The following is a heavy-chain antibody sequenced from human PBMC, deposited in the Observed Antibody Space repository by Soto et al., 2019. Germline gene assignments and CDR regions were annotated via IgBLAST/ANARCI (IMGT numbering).Heavy chain of an antibody. CDR3: AKDKVGDYSHFDS. CDR2: IIPFFGTP. D-gene: IGHD2-21*01. V-gene: IGHV1-69*06. J-gene: IGHJ4*02. Sequence: QLVQSGAEVKKPGSSVKVSCKTSGGTFSNYAISWVRQAPGQGLEWMGGIIPFFGTPNYAQNFQGRVTITADKSTITAYMELSSLRPDDTAVYYCAKDKVGDYSHFDSWGQGPLVTFSS. CDR1: GGTFSNYA.